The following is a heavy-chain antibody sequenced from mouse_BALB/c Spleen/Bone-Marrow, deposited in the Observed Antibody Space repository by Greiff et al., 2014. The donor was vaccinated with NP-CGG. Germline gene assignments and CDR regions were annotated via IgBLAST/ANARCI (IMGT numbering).Heavy chain of an antibody. J-gene: IGHJ3*01. Sequence: VQLQQSGAELVKPGASVKLSCTASGFNIKDTYMHWVEQRPEQGLEWIGRIDPANGNTKYDPKFQGKATITADTSSNTAYLQLSSLTSEDTAAYHCARWELGRAWFAYWGQGTLVTVSA. CDR3: ARWELGRAWFAY. CDR2: IDPANGNT. CDR1: GFNIKDTY. D-gene: IGHD4-1*01. V-gene: IGHV14-3*02.